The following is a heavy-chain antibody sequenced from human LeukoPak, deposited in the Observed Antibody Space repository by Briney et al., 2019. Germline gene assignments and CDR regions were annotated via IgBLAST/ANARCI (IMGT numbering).Heavy chain of an antibody. J-gene: IGHJ4*02. V-gene: IGHV3-30*03. D-gene: IGHD3-22*01. CDR2: ISYDGSNK. CDR1: GFTFSSYA. CDR3: ARIARENYDSSGYPGY. Sequence: GGSLRLSCAASGFTFSSYAMSWVRQAPGKGLEWVAVISYDGSNKYYADSVKGRFTISRDNSKNTLYLQMNSLRAEDTAVYYCARIARENYDSSGYPGYWGQGTLVTVSS.